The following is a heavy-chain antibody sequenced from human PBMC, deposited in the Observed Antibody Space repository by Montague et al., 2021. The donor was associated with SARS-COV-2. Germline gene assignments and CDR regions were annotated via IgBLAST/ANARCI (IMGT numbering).Heavy chain of an antibody. J-gene: IGHJ4*02. D-gene: IGHD6-13*01. CDR1: GGSFSGYY. CDR3: TRGDLRYSSSWYLDY. CDR2: INHNGST. Sequence: SETRSLTCAVYGGSFSGYYWSWIRQPPGKGLEWIGEINHNGSTNYNPSLESRVTISIDTSKNQFSLKLSSVTAADTAVYYCTRGDLRYSSSWYLDYWGQETLVTVSS. V-gene: IGHV4-34*01.